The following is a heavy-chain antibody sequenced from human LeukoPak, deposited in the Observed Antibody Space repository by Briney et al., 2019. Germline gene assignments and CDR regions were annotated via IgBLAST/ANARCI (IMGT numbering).Heavy chain of an antibody. CDR3: ARTFRQLSSGWYFDY. V-gene: IGHV4-34*01. CDR1: GGSFSDYW. Sequence: PSETLSLTCAVYGGSFSDYWWTWVRQSPGKGLEWIGEVNHSGRTNYNPSLKSRVSISVDMSKKQFSLKLSSVTAADTAVYYCARTFRQLSSGWYFDYWGQGTLVTVSS. D-gene: IGHD6-19*01. CDR2: VNHSGRT. J-gene: IGHJ4*02.